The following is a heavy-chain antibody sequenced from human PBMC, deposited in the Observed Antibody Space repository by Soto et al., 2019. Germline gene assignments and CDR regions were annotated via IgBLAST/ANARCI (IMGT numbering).Heavy chain of an antibody. Sequence: SETLSLTCTVSGDSVTNGFYWGWIRQSAGQGLEWLGTVYPSGNTYYNPSVRGRVSMSIDPSKNQFSLSLTSVTAADTARYFCVGYTASHHWFDPWGQGTLVTVSS. V-gene: IGHV4-38-2*02. J-gene: IGHJ5*02. CDR2: VYPSGNT. CDR3: VGYTASHHWFDP. CDR1: GDSVTNGFY. D-gene: IGHD5-12*01.